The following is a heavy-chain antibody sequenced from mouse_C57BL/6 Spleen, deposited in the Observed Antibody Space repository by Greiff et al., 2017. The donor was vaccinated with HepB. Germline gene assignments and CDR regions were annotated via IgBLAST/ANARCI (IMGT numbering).Heavy chain of an antibody. CDR1: GFNIKDDY. CDR2: IDPENGDT. J-gene: IGHJ1*03. Sequence: VQLQQSGAELVRPGASVKLSCTASGFNIKDDYMHWVKQRPEQGLEWIGWIDPENGDTEYATKFQGKATITADTSSNTAYLQLSSLTSEDTAVYYCTTSDYGSSGDFDVWGTGTTVTVSS. D-gene: IGHD1-1*01. CDR3: TTSDYGSSGDFDV. V-gene: IGHV14-4*01.